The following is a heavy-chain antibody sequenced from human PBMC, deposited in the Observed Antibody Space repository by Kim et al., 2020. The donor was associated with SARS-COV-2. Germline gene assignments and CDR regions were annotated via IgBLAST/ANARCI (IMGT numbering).Heavy chain of an antibody. J-gene: IGHJ5*01. CDR3: ARLAVAGGWFDS. Sequence: SETLSLTCTVSGGSISSSSYYWGWIRQPPGKGLEWIGSIYYSGSTYYNPSLKSRVTISVDTSKNQFSLKLSSVTAADTAVYYCARLAVAGGWFDSWGQGT. CDR1: GGSISSSSYY. V-gene: IGHV4-39*01. CDR2: IYYSGST. D-gene: IGHD6-19*01.